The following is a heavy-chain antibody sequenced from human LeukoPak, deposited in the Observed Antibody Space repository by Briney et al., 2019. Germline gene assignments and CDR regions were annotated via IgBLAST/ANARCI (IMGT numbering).Heavy chain of an antibody. CDR3: ARDLKRGYSSGRYSWGTGSSKDY. J-gene: IGHJ4*02. V-gene: IGHV1-18*01. CDR1: GYTFTSYG. Sequence: ASVKVSCKASGYTFTSYGISWVRQAPGQGLEWMGWISGYNGNTNYAQQKLQGRVTMTTDTSTSTAYMELRSLRSDDTAVYYCARDLKRGYSSGRYSWGTGSSKDYWGQGTLVTVSS. CDR2: ISGYNGNT. D-gene: IGHD6-19*01.